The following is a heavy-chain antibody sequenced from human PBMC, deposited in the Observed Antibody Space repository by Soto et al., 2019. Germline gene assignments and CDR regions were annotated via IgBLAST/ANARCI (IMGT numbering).Heavy chain of an antibody. CDR3: ARDRCSGGSCYSGYYYGMDV. V-gene: IGHV4-59*01. CDR2: IYYSGST. J-gene: IGHJ6*02. CDR1: GGSISSYY. Sequence: SETLSLTCTVSGGSISSYYWSWIRQPPGKGLEWIGYIYYSGSTNYNPSLKSRVTISVDTSKNQFSLKLSSVTAADTAVYYCARDRCSGGSCYSGYYYGMDVWGQGTTVIVSS. D-gene: IGHD2-15*01.